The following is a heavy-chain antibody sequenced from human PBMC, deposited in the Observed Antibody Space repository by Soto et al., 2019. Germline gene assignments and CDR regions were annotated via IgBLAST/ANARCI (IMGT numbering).Heavy chain of an antibody. CDR1: GGTFGSYA. Sequence: QVQLVQSGAEVKKPGSSVKVSCKASGGTFGSYAISWVRQAPGQGLEWMGGIILIPGTANYAQKFQGRVTIAADESTSTAYMELSSLRSEDTAVYYCARSQGSSTSLEIYYYYYYGMEVWGHGTTVTVSS. D-gene: IGHD2-2*01. J-gene: IGHJ6*02. CDR3: ARSQGSSTSLEIYYYYYYGMEV. CDR2: IILIPGTA. V-gene: IGHV1-69*01.